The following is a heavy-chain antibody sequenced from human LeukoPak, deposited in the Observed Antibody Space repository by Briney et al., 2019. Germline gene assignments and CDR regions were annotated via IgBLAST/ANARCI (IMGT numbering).Heavy chain of an antibody. J-gene: IGHJ3*02. CDR3: ANDIYSYGSPDAFDI. V-gene: IGHV3-30*02. D-gene: IGHD5-18*01. CDR2: IRYDGSNK. Sequence: GGSLRLSCAASGFTFSSYGMHWVRQAPGKGLEWVAFIRYDGSNKYYADSVKGRFTISRDNSKNTLYLQMNSLRAEDTAVYYCANDIYSYGSPDAFDIWGQGTMVTVSS. CDR1: GFTFSSYG.